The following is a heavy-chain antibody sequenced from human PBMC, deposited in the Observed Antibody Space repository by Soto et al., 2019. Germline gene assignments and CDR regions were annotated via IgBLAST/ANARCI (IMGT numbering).Heavy chain of an antibody. D-gene: IGHD1-26*01. Sequence: QLQLQESGPGLVKPSATLSLTCTVSGGSISSTSYYWGWLRQPPGKGLEWIGSIYYSGGTYYHPFLRSRVTLSVATDKNQCPLKRRSETAADTVVDDCARLEGIVGATWYAFDMWGQGTMVTVAS. CDR3: ARLEGIVGATWYAFDM. CDR2: IYYSGGT. CDR1: GGSISSTSYY. V-gene: IGHV4-39*01. J-gene: IGHJ3*02.